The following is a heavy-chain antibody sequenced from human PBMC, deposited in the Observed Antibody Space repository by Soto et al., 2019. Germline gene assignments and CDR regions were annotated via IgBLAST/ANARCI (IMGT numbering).Heavy chain of an antibody. J-gene: IGHJ4*02. CDR2: FRESGGTT. CDR1: GFGFTFSTSA. V-gene: IGHV3-23*01. Sequence: GGSLRLSCAASGFGFTFSTSAMSWVRQAPGKGLEWVSTFRESGGTTHYANPVKGRFTISRDTSKNMLNLQMNSLRAEDTAVYYCAKESGTDASVAAGPFDYWGQGTLVTVSS. D-gene: IGHD6-13*01. CDR3: AKESGTDASVAAGPFDY.